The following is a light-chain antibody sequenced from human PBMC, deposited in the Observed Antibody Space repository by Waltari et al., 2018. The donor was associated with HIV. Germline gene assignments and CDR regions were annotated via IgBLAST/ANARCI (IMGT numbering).Light chain of an antibody. CDR1: RSDVGASDY. CDR2: EVN. J-gene: IGLJ1*01. Sequence: SALTQPPSASGSVGQSVSIPCTGTRSDVGASDYVSWYQQHPGKAPKVIIYEVNKRPSGVPHRFSGSKSGNTASLTVAGLQADDEADYFCSSYGGTDTYVFGSGTKVSVL. V-gene: IGLV2-8*01. CDR3: SSYGGTDTYV.